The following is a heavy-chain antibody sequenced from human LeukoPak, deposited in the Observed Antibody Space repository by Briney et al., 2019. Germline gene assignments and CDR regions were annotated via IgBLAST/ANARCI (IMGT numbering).Heavy chain of an antibody. CDR2: ISSSSYI. J-gene: IGHJ4*02. D-gene: IGHD1-1*01. Sequence: PGGSLRLSCAASGFTFSIYSMNWVRQAPGKGLEWVSSISSSSYIYYADSVKGRFTISRDNAKNSLYLQMNSLRAEDTAVYYCARDRDWNSFDYWGQGTLVTVS. CDR1: GFTFSIYS. CDR3: ARDRDWNSFDY. V-gene: IGHV3-21*01.